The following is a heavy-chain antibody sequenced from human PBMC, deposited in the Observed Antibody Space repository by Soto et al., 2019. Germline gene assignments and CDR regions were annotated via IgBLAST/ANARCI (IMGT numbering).Heavy chain of an antibody. CDR3: ARVVVPAASPYYYYMDV. Sequence: QVQLQQWGAGLLKPSETLSLTCAVYGGSFSGYYWSWIRQPPGKGLEWIGEINHSGSTNYNPSLKSRVTISVDTSKNQFSLKLSSVTAADTAVYYCARVVVPAASPYYYYMDVWGKGTTVTVSS. J-gene: IGHJ6*03. D-gene: IGHD2-2*01. CDR1: GGSFSGYY. CDR2: INHSGST. V-gene: IGHV4-34*01.